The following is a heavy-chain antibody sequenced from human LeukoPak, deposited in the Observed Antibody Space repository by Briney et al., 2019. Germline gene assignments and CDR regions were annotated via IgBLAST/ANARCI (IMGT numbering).Heavy chain of an antibody. CDR2: TRDKARSYRT. CDR3: ARDGGEGDNSAFDI. V-gene: IGHV3-72*01. CDR1: GVTLSDHH. J-gene: IGHJ3*02. D-gene: IGHD3-16*01. Sequence: GGSLRLSCAASGVTLSDHHMDWVRQAPGKGLEWVGRTRDKARSYRTEYAASVDGRFTISRDDSKDSVYLQMNSLKIEDTGVYYCARDGGEGDNSAFDIWGQGTAVTVAS.